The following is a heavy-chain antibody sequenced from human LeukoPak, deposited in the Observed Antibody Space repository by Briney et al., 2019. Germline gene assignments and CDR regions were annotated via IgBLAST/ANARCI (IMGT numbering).Heavy chain of an antibody. CDR2: IYYSGST. J-gene: IGHJ4*02. CDR1: GGSISSSSYY. V-gene: IGHV4-39*01. CDR3: AHTGVTILGSGRDY. D-gene: IGHD3-3*01. Sequence: SETLSLTCTVSGGSISSSSYYWGWIRQPPGKGLEWIGSIYYSGSTYYNPSLKSRVTISVDTSKNQFSLKLSSVTAADTAVYYCAHTGVTILGSGRDYWGQGTLVTVSS.